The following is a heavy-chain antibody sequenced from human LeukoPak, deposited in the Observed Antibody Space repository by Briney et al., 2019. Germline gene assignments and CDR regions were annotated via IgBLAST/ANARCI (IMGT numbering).Heavy chain of an antibody. CDR1: GGSFSGYY. CDR3: AREAVAGTKLDY. J-gene: IGHJ4*02. D-gene: IGHD6-19*01. V-gene: IGHV4-34*01. CDR2: INHSGST. Sequence: SETLSLTCAVYGGSFSGYYWSWIRQPPGKGLEWIGEINHSGSTNYNPSLKSRVTISVDTSKNQFSLKLSSVTAADTAVYYCAREAVAGTKLDYWGQGTLVTVSS.